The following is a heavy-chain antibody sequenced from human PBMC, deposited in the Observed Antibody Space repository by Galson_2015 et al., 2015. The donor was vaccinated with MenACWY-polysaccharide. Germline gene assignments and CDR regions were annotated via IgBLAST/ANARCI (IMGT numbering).Heavy chain of an antibody. D-gene: IGHD2-8*01. J-gene: IGHJ4*02. CDR2: INSDGGST. V-gene: IGHV3-74*01. Sequence: SLRLSCAASGFTFSSYWMHWVRQAPGKGLVWVSRINSDGGSTSYADSVKGRFTISRDNAKNTLYLQMNSLRAEDTAVYYCARASHCANGVCYKGGIDYWGQGTLVTVSS. CDR1: GFTFSSYW. CDR3: ARASHCANGVCYKGGIDY.